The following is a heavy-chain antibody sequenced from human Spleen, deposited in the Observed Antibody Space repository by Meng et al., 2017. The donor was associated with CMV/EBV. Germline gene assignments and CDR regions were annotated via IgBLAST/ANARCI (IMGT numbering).Heavy chain of an antibody. CDR1: GFTFSSYW. Sequence: GFGWGLGPPGVALNLSCAAFGFTFSSYWMSWVRQAPGKGLEWVAVISYDGSNKYYADSVKGRFTISRDNSKNTLYLQMNSLRAEDTAVYYCARSGAFDYWGQGTLVTVSS. V-gene: IGHV3-30-3*01. D-gene: IGHD1-14*01. J-gene: IGHJ4*02. CDR2: ISYDGSNK. CDR3: ARSGAFDY.